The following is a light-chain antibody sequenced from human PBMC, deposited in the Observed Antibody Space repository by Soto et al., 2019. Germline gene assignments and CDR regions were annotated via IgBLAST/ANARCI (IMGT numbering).Light chain of an antibody. CDR3: QQYNAWPPLT. V-gene: IGKV3-20*01. Sequence: IVLTQSPGTLSLSPGERATLSCRTSQTVSSSYLAWYQQTPGQAPRLLIYAASYRATGIPDRFSGSGSGTEFTLTISSLQSEDFAVYYCQQYNAWPPLTFGGGTKVDIK. CDR1: QTVSSSY. J-gene: IGKJ4*01. CDR2: AAS.